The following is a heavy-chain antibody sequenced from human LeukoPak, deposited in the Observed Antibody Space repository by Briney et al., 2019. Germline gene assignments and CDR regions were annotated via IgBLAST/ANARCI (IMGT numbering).Heavy chain of an antibody. D-gene: IGHD4-17*01. J-gene: IGHJ3*01. V-gene: IGHV6-1*01. CDR1: GDSVSSNSAA. Sequence: LSQTLSLTCAISGDSVSSNSAAWNWIRQSPSRGLEWLGRTYYRSKWFYDYALFVKSRITINPDTSKNQFSLHLKSVTPEDTAVYYCAKGGATVLDAFDVWGQGTRVTVSS. CDR2: TYYRSKWFY. CDR3: AKGGATVLDAFDV.